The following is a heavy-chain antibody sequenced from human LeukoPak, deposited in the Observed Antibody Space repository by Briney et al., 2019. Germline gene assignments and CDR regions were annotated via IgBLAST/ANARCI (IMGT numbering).Heavy chain of an antibody. V-gene: IGHV5-10-1*01. Sequence: GESLKISCKGSGYSFTSYWISWVRQMPGKGLEWMGRIDPSDSYTNYSPSFQGHVTISADKSISTAYLQWSSLKASDTAMYYCARREVLYYYESSGYNSNWFDPWGQGTLVTVSS. CDR1: GYSFTSYW. CDR3: ARREVLYYYESSGYNSNWFDP. J-gene: IGHJ5*02. CDR2: IDPSDSYT. D-gene: IGHD3-22*01.